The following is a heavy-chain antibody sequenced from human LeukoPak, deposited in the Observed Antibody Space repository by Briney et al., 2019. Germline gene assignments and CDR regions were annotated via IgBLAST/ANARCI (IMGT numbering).Heavy chain of an antibody. CDR3: ARAYYDFWNGYFGYYYMDV. V-gene: IGHV4-59*01. CDR2: IYYSGST. J-gene: IGHJ6*03. D-gene: IGHD3-3*01. Sequence: SETLSLTCTVSGGSISSYYWSWIRQPPGKGLEWIGYIYYSGSTNYNPSLKSRVTISVDTSKNQFSLKLSSVTAADTAVYYFARAYYDFWNGYFGYYYMDVWGKGTTVTVSS. CDR1: GGSISSYY.